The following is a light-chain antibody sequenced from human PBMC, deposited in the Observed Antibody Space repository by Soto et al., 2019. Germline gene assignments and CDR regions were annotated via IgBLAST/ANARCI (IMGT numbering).Light chain of an antibody. Sequence: EIVMTQSPATLSVSPGERATLSCRASQSVSSNLAWYQQKPGQAPRLLIYGASTSATGIPARFSGSGSGTAFTLTISSRQSEDFAVYYCQQYNNWPPWTFGQGTKVEIK. J-gene: IGKJ1*01. V-gene: IGKV3-15*01. CDR3: QQYNNWPPWT. CDR1: QSVSSN. CDR2: GAS.